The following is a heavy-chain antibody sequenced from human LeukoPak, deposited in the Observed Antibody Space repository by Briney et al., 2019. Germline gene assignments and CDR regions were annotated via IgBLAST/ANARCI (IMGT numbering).Heavy chain of an antibody. Sequence: PGGSLRLSCTASGFTFSNYWMSWVRQAPGKGLEWVANIKQDGSVQYYVDSVKGRFTISRDNAKNSLYLQMNSLRAEDTAVYYCARKWAVAGSSYFDYWGQGTLVIVSS. CDR1: GFTFSNYW. V-gene: IGHV3-7*03. D-gene: IGHD6-19*01. CDR2: IKQDGSVQ. J-gene: IGHJ4*02. CDR3: ARKWAVAGSSYFDY.